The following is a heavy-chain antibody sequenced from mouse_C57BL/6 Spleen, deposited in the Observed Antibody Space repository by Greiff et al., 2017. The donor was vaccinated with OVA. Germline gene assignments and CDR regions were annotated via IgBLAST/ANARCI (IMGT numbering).Heavy chain of an antibody. CDR2: INPYNGGT. CDR1: GYTFTDYY. Sequence: VQLKESGPVLVKPGASVKMSCKASGYTFTDYYMNWVKQSHGKSLEWIGVINPYNGGTSYNQKFKGKATLTVDKSSSTAYMELNSLTSEDSAVYYCARRGDSSGYGSFDYWGQGTTLTVSS. CDR3: ARRGDSSGYGSFDY. D-gene: IGHD3-2*02. V-gene: IGHV1-19*01. J-gene: IGHJ2*01.